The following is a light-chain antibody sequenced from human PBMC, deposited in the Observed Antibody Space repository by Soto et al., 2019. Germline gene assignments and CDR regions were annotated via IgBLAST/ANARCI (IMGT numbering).Light chain of an antibody. CDR2: GAS. V-gene: IGKV3-20*01. CDR3: QQYSTSRLT. J-gene: IGKJ4*02. CDR1: QSVTSSY. Sequence: EIVLTQSPGTLSLSPGERATLSCRASQSVTSSYLAWYQQKPGQAPRLLISGASSRATGIPDRFSGSGCGTDFTLTISRLEPEDLAGYYCQQYSTSRLTFGGGTKVEIK.